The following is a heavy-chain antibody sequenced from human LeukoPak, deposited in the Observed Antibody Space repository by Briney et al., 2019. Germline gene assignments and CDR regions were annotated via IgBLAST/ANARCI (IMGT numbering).Heavy chain of an antibody. CDR2: INPNSGGT. CDR3: AATYYYDSSGYKHLDH. J-gene: IGHJ4*02. Sequence: ASVKVSCKASGYTFTGYYMHWVRQAPGQGLEWMGWINPNSGGTNYAQKFQGRVTITADKSTSTAYMELSSLRSEDTAVYYCAATYYYDSSGYKHLDHWGQGTLVTVSS. CDR1: GYTFTGYY. D-gene: IGHD3-22*01. V-gene: IGHV1-2*02.